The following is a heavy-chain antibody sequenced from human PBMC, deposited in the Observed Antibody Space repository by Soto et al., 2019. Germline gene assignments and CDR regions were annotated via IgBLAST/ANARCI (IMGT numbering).Heavy chain of an antibody. Sequence: QVQLVQSGPEVKRPGASVKVSCKTSGYIFTTYGITWVRQAPGQGLEWMGWIGTYSGHTSYAQKLQGRVTMTTDTVTSTAYVERRSLRSDDTAVYYSANDRSMYYGMDVWGQGTTVTVSS. CDR1: GYIFTTYG. CDR3: ANDRSMYYGMDV. J-gene: IGHJ6*02. CDR2: IGTYSGHT. V-gene: IGHV1-18*01. D-gene: IGHD3-22*01.